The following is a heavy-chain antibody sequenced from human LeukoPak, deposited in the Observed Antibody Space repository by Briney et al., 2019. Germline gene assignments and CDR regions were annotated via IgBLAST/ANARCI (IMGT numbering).Heavy chain of an antibody. Sequence: SETLSLTCAVYGGSFSGYYWSWIRQPPGKGLEWIGEINHRGSTNYNPSLKSRVTISVDTSKNQFSLKLSSVTAADTAVYYCARTGADVAFYYYYYYMDVWGKGTTVTISS. CDR1: GGSFSGYY. CDR3: ARTGADVAFYYYYYYMDV. V-gene: IGHV4-34*01. J-gene: IGHJ6*03. D-gene: IGHD1-14*01. CDR2: INHRGST.